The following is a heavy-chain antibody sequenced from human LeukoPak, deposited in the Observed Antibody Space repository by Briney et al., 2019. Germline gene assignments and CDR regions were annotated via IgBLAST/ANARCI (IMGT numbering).Heavy chain of an antibody. D-gene: IGHD2-2*01. Sequence: PSETLSLTCNVSGGSISSYYWSWIRQPPGKGLEWIGYIYDSENTNYNPSLKSRVTISADTSKNQFSLKLSSVTAADTAVYYCASHLAAYCTSTTCYAVLALDYWGQGTLVTVSS. CDR2: IYDSENT. CDR1: GGSISSYY. V-gene: IGHV4-59*08. J-gene: IGHJ4*02. CDR3: ASHLAAYCTSTTCYAVLALDY.